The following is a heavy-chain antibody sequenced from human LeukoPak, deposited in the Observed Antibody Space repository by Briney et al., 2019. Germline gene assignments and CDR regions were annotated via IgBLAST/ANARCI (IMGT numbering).Heavy chain of an antibody. CDR3: ARDLRHYGDYRAFDY. V-gene: IGHV3-48*01. D-gene: IGHD4-17*01. CDR2: ISSSSSTI. J-gene: IGHJ4*02. CDR1: GFTFSSYS. Sequence: PGGSLRLSCAASGFTFSSYSMNWVRQAPGKGLEWVSYISSSSSTIYYADSVKGRFTISRDNAKSSLYLQMNSLRAEDTAVYYCARDLRHYGDYRAFDYWGQGTLVTVSS.